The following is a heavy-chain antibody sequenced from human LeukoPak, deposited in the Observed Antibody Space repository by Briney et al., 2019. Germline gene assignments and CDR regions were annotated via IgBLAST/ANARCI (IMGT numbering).Heavy chain of an antibody. CDR2: IIPIFGTA. D-gene: IGHD5/OR15-5a*01. CDR1: GGTFSSYA. CDR3: ARGSAGGLRYFDY. J-gene: IGHJ4*02. Sequence: WASVKVSCKASGGTFSSYAISWVRQAPGQGLEWMGGIIPIFGTATYAQKFQGRVTITTDESTSTAYMELSSLRSEDTAVYYCARGSAGGLRYFDYWGQGTLVTVS. V-gene: IGHV1-69*05.